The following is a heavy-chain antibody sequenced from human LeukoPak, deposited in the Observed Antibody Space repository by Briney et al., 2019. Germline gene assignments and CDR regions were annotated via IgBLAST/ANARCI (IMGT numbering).Heavy chain of an antibody. Sequence: SETLSLTCSVSGYSIRSGFYWGWIRQSPGKGLEWIANIYHSGITYYTPSLKSRVTISVDTSKNQFSLKLSSVTAADTAVYYCARYNYDFWSGYSKWFDPWGQGTLVTVSS. CDR1: GYSIRSGFY. CDR2: IYHSGIT. V-gene: IGHV4-38-2*02. D-gene: IGHD3-3*01. CDR3: ARYNYDFWSGYSKWFDP. J-gene: IGHJ5*02.